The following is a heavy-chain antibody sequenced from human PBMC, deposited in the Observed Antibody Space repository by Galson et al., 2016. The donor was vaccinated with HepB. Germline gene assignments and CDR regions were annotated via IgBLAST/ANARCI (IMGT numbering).Heavy chain of an antibody. CDR2: TYYRSKWYN. CDR1: GDSVSSNSAT. J-gene: IGHJ6*02. D-gene: IGHD5-12*01. Sequence: ISGDSVSSNSATWNWIRQSPSRGLAWLGRTYYRSKWYNDYALSVKSRITINPDTSKNQFSLQLNSVTPEDTSVYYCARVRSGYSGYANPFYYGMDVWGQGTTVTVSS. V-gene: IGHV6-1*01. CDR3: ARVRSGYSGYANPFYYGMDV.